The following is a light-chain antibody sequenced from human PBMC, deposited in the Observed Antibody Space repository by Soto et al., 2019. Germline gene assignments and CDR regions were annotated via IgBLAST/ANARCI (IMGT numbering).Light chain of an antibody. CDR2: GAS. J-gene: IGKJ1*01. V-gene: IGKV3-20*01. Sequence: EIVLTQSPGTLSLSPGERATLSCRASQSVTSNYIAWYQQKPGQAPRLLIFGASIRATAIPDRFSGSGSGTDFTLTISRLEPEDFAVYHCQQYGISPTTFAQGTKVDIK. CDR1: QSVTSNY. CDR3: QQYGISPTT.